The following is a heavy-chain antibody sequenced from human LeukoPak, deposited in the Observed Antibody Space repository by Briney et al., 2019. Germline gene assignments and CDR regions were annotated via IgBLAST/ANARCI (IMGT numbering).Heavy chain of an antibody. J-gene: IGHJ3*02. D-gene: IGHD2-21*02. CDR2: TRQDGREK. CDR3: ATYCGGDCYSPHDAFDI. CDR1: GFTFRNSW. Sequence: GGSLRLSCVASGFTFRNSWMSWVRQAPGNGLEGVANTRQDGREKYYVDSVKGRFTISRDNAKNSLYLQMNSLRAEDTAVYYCATYCGGDCYSPHDAFDIWGQGTMVTVSS. V-gene: IGHV3-7*03.